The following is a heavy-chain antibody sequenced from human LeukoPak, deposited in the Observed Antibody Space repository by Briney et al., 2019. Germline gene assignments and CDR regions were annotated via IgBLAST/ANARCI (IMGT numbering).Heavy chain of an antibody. V-gene: IGHV4-59*12. CDR1: GGSISSYY. J-gene: IGHJ6*02. D-gene: IGHD6-13*01. Sequence: SETLSLTCTVSGGSISSYYWSWIRQPPGKGLEWIGYIYYSGSTNYNPSLKSRVTISVDTSKNQFSLKLSSVTAADTAVYYCARGRGSSWYYYGMDVWGQGTTVTVSS. CDR3: ARGRGSSWYYYGMDV. CDR2: IYYSGST.